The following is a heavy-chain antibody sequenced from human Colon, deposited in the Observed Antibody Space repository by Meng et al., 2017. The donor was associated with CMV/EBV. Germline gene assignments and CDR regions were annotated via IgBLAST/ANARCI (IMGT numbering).Heavy chain of an antibody. V-gene: IGHV1-18*01. CDR1: GYTFTNLG. J-gene: IGHJ4*02. CDR2: ISPYNGDT. Sequence: VQLVQSGAEVKKPGASVKVSCKTSGYTFTNLGISWVRQAPGQGLEWMAYISPYNGDTNYAQRFQGRVALTTDTSTSTVYMGLGSLTSDDTAMYYCARELARGGYWGQGTLVTVSS. CDR3: ARELARGGY.